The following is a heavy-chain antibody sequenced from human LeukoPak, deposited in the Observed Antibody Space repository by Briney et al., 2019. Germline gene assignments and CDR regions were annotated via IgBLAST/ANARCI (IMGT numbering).Heavy chain of an antibody. D-gene: IGHD3-10*01. CDR2: VKSKADDGTT. V-gene: IGHV3-15*01. CDR3: ATEGGSGSYFGDDAFDM. Sequence: GGSLRLSCEASGFSFTNTWMSWVRQAPGKGLEWVGRVKSKADDGTTDYAAPVQGRFTISRDDSKNTLSLQMNSLKTEDTAVYYCATEGGSGSYFGDDAFDMWGQGTMVTVSS. CDR1: GFSFTNTW. J-gene: IGHJ3*02.